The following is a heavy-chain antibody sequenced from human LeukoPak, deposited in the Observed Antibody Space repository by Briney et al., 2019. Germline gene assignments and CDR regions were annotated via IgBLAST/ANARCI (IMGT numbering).Heavy chain of an antibody. J-gene: IGHJ4*02. V-gene: IGHV3-23*01. Sequence: GGSLRLSCAASGFTSSSYAMSWVRQAPGKGLEWVSAISGSGGSTYYADSVKGRFTISRDNSKNTLYLQMNSLRAEDTAVYYCAREGKTQNYDILTGYYTQYFGYWGQGTLVTVSS. CDR1: GFTSSSYA. D-gene: IGHD3-9*01. CDR2: ISGSGGST. CDR3: AREGKTQNYDILTGYYTQYFGY.